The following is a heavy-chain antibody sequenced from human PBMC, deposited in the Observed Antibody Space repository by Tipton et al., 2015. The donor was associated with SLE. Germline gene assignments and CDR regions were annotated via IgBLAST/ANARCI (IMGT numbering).Heavy chain of an antibody. CDR2: IKEDGSEK. CDR3: AREPDY. CDR1: GFTFSSSW. J-gene: IGHJ4*02. Sequence: GSLRLSCAASGFTFSSSWMNWVRLAPGKGLEWVANIKEDGSEKHYVDSVKDRLTISRDNAKNSLYLQMNSLRDEDTAVYYCAREPDYWGQGILVAVSS. V-gene: IGHV3-7*01.